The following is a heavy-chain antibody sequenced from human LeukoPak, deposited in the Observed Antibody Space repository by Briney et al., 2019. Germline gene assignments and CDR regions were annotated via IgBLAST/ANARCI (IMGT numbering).Heavy chain of an antibody. CDR2: IRQDGSED. CDR3: TRVLYSSGWYGDHY. Sequence: GGSLRLSCVASGFTFSSYWMSWVRQAPGKGLEWVATIRQDGSEDHCVDSVKGRFTVSRDNAKNSLYLQMNSLRAEDTAVYYCTRVLYSSGWYGDHYWGQGTLVTVSS. CDR1: GFTFSSYW. V-gene: IGHV3-7*01. D-gene: IGHD6-19*01. J-gene: IGHJ4*02.